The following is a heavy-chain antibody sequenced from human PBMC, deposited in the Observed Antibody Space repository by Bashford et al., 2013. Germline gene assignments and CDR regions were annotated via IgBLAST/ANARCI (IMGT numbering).Heavy chain of an antibody. CDR3: AKDRDDYGDPDAFNI. D-gene: IGHD4-17*01. V-gene: IGHV1-46*01. Sequence: WVRQAPGQGLEWMGIINPSGGSTSYAQKFQGRVTMTRDTSTSTVYMELSSLRSEDTAVYYCAKDRDDYGDPDAFNIWGQGTMVTVSS. J-gene: IGHJ3*02. CDR2: INPSGGST.